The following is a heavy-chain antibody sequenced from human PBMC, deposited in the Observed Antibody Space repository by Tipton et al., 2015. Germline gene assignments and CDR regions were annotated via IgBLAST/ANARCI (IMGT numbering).Heavy chain of an antibody. J-gene: IGHJ6*02. Sequence: LRLSCSAAGFTLRRYAMNWIRQPPGKGLEWIGYISYSGSTNYNPSLKSRVIMSIDTSKDQFSLKLSSVTAADTAGYYCARDVDDYGGNSGPREYYGKDVWGQGTTVTVSS. V-gene: IGHV4-59*01. CDR1: GFTLRRYA. D-gene: IGHD4-23*01. CDR2: ISYSGST. CDR3: ARDVDDYGGNSGPREYYGKDV.